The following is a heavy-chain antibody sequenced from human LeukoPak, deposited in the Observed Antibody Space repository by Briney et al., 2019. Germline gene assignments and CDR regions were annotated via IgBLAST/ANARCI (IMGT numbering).Heavy chain of an antibody. J-gene: IGHJ4*02. CDR2: ITGNALNT. Sequence: GGSLRLSCAASGFTFSNYAMSWVRQAPGKGLGWVSSITGNALNTYQADFIKGRFTISRDDSKNTLYLHLSSLRVEDTAVYYCAKLQDFYDNSGYSYFDNWGQGTLVTVSS. CDR1: GFTFSNYA. CDR3: AKLQDFYDNSGYSYFDN. V-gene: IGHV3-23*01. D-gene: IGHD3-22*01.